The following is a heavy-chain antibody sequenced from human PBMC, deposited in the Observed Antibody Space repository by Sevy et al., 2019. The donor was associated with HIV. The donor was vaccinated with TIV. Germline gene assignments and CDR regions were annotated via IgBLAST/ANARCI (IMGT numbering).Heavy chain of an antibody. D-gene: IGHD1-20*01. CDR1: GFTFSNAW. CDR3: ATGVYITGTSDY. CDR2: IKRKSDGGTS. V-gene: IGHV3-15*05. Sequence: GGSLRLSCAASGFTFSNAWMTWVRQAPGKGLEWVGRIKRKSDGGTSDYAAPVQGRFTFSRDDSTNTVYLQMNSLRVDDTGVYYCATGVYITGTSDYWGQGTLVTVSS. J-gene: IGHJ4*02.